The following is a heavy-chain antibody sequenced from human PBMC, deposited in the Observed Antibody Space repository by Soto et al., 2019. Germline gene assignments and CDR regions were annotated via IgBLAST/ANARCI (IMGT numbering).Heavy chain of an antibody. V-gene: IGHV3-30*18. D-gene: IGHD1-26*01. CDR2: TSNDGSYK. CDR1: GFTFSNDG. J-gene: IGHJ6*02. CDR3: AKDNGIVGPREYGMDV. Sequence: GGSLRLSCAASGFTFSNDGMHWVRQAPGKGLEWVAVTSNDGSYKYYGDSVKDRFTISRDNSENTLSLQMNSLRAEDTAVYYCAKDNGIVGPREYGMDVWGQGTTVTV.